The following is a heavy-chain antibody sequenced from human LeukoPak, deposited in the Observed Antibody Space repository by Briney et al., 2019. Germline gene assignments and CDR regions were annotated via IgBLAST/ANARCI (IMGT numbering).Heavy chain of an antibody. V-gene: IGHV4-38-2*01. CDR1: GYSISNGYD. D-gene: IGHD1-26*01. CDR3: VSGTLTRNAFDI. CDR2: IYYSRYS. J-gene: IGHJ3*02. Sequence: SESLSLTCGVSGYSISNGYDWGGIRQPPGKGLEWFGTIYYSRYSYYNPSLKSRLTISVDTSKNHFSLRLSSVTAADTAVYYCVSGTLTRNAFDIWGQGTMVTVSS.